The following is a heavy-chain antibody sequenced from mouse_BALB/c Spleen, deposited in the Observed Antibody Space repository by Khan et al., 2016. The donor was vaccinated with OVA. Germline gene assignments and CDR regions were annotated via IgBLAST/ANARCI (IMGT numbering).Heavy chain of an antibody. Sequence: EVQLVETGPGLVKPSQSLSLTCTVTGYSITSGYGWNWIRQFPGNKLEWMGYISYSGSTNYNPSHKSRISITRDTSKNQFFLQLNSVTTEDTATXYCARTARIKYWGQGTTLTVSS. CDR2: ISYSGST. V-gene: IGHV3-2*02. CDR1: GYSITSGYG. D-gene: IGHD1-2*01. J-gene: IGHJ2*01. CDR3: ARTARIKY.